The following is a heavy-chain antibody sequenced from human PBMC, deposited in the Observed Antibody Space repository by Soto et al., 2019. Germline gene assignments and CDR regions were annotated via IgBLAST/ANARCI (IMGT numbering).Heavy chain of an antibody. CDR3: ARGTIVRF. CDR2: ISSSSTYT. Sequence: GGSLRLSCAASGFTFHDHYMSWIRQAPGKGLEWLSYISSSSTYTKYSDSVKGRFIISRDNVKNSLYLQMNSLRAEDTAMYYCARGTIVRFWGQGALVTVS. V-gene: IGHV3-11*05. D-gene: IGHD3-10*01. CDR1: GFTFHDHY. J-gene: IGHJ4*02.